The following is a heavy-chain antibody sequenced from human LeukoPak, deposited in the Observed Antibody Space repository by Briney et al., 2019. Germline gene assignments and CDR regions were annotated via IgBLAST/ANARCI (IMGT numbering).Heavy chain of an antibody. D-gene: IGHD6-6*01. CDR2: ISSSGSTI. V-gene: IGHV3-11*01. Sequence: PGGSLRLSCAASGFTFSAYDMSWIRQAPGKGLEWVSYISSSGSTIYYADSVKGRFTISRDNAKNSLYLQMNSLRAEDTAVYYCAREEYSSSSADYWGQGTLVTVSS. CDR3: AREEYSSSSADY. J-gene: IGHJ4*02. CDR1: GFTFSAYD.